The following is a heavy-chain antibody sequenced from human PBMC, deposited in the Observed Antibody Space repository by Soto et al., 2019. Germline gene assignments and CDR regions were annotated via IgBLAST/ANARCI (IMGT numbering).Heavy chain of an antibody. CDR1: GYTFTGYY. Sequence: ASVKVSCKASGYTFTGYYMHWVRQAPGQGLEWMGWINPNSGGTNYAQKFQGWVTMTRDTSISTAYMELRSLRSDDTAVYYCARAGDTAMARYYYGMDVWGQGTTVTSP. CDR2: INPNSGGT. J-gene: IGHJ6*02. D-gene: IGHD5-18*01. CDR3: ARAGDTAMARYYYGMDV. V-gene: IGHV1-2*04.